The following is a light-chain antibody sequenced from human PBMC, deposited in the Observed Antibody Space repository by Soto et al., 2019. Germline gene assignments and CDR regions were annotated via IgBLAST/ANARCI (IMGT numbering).Light chain of an antibody. Sequence: QSVLTLPPSASGTPGQKVFISCSGSSSNIGGTNYAYWYQQLPGAAPKLLMHSNNLRPSGVPERISGSKFGTAASLAISGLRSEDEAVYYCASWDDRLGAVIFGGGTKSPS. CDR1: SSNIGGTNY. V-gene: IGLV1-47*02. CDR2: SNN. J-gene: IGLJ2*01. CDR3: ASWDDRLGAVI.